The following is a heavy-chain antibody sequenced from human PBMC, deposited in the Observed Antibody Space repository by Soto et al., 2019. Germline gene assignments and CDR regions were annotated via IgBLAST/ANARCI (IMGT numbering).Heavy chain of an antibody. CDR1: GFTFSSYS. D-gene: IGHD2-2*01. CDR2: ISSSSSYI. V-gene: IGHV3-21*01. Sequence: GGSLRLSCAASGFTFSSYSMNWVRQAPGKGLEWVSSISSSSSYIYYADSVKGRFTISRDNAKNSLYLQMNSLRAEDTAVYYCARGADIVVVPAAIRGQFDYWGQGTLVTVSS. J-gene: IGHJ4*02. CDR3: ARGADIVVVPAAIRGQFDY.